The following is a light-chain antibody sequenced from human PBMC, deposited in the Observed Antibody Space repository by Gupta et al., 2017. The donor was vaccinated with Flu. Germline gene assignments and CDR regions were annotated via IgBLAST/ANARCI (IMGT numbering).Light chain of an antibody. V-gene: IGKV2-28*01. J-gene: IGKJ4*01. CDR3: TQDLPTGT. CDR1: QSLLHSNGYNY. Sequence: DIVMTQSPLSLPVTPGEPASISCRSSQSLLHSNGYNYLDWYLQKPGQSPQLMIYWGSNRASGDTDRFSGSGEGKDFTLKSSRGEDEDVGGYYGTQDLPTGTFGRGTKVDIK. CDR2: WGS.